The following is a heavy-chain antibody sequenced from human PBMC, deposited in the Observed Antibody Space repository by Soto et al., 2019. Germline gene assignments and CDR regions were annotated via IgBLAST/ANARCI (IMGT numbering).Heavy chain of an antibody. CDR2: ISYDGSNK. J-gene: IGHJ6*03. CDR3: AKDLAANYYYSYYMDV. V-gene: IGHV3-30*18. Sequence: QVQLVESGGGVVQPGRSLRLSCAASGFTFSSYGMHWVRQAPGKGLEWVAVISYDGSNKYYADSVKGRFTISRDNSKNTLYLQMNSLRAEDTAVYYCAKDLAANYYYSYYMDVWGKGTTVTVSS. CDR1: GFTFSSYG.